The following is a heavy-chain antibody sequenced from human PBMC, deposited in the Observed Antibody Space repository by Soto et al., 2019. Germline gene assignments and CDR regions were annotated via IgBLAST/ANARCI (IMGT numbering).Heavy chain of an antibody. Sequence: QVQLQESGPGLVKPSGTLSLTCAVSGGSISSSNWCSWVRQPPGKGLEWIGEIYHSGSTNYNPSLKSRVTISVDKSKNQFSLKLSSVTAADTAVYYCARFGSAAGTPEGYHYWGQGTLVTVSS. CDR2: IYHSGST. CDR1: GGSISSSNW. D-gene: IGHD6-13*01. CDR3: ARFGSAAGTPEGYHY. V-gene: IGHV4-4*02. J-gene: IGHJ4*02.